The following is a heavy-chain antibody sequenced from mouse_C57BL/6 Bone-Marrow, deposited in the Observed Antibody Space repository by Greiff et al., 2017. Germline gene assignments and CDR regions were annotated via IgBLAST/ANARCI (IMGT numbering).Heavy chain of an antibody. J-gene: IGHJ2*01. D-gene: IGHD1-1*01. CDR2: INPYNGGT. CDR1: GYTFTDYY. Sequence: EVQLQQSGPVLVKPGASVKMSCKASGYTFTDYYMNWVKQSHGKSLEWIGVINPYNGGTSYNQKFKGKATLTVDKSSSTAYMELNSLTSEDSAVDYCARPHYGSSLDYWGQGTTLTVSS. V-gene: IGHV1-19*01. CDR3: ARPHYGSSLDY.